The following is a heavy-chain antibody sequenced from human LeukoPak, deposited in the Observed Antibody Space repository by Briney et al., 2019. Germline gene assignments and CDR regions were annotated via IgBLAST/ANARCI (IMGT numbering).Heavy chain of an antibody. V-gene: IGHV3-30*03. CDR2: ISYDGSNK. J-gene: IGHJ4*02. D-gene: IGHD4-23*01. CDR1: GFTFSSYG. Sequence: GGSLRLSCAASGFTFSSYGMHWVRQAPGKGLEWVAVISYDGSNKYYADSVKSRFTISRDNSKNTLYLQMNSLRAEDTAVYYCAREDPGDYGGNLDYWGQGTLVTVSS. CDR3: AREDPGDYGGNLDY.